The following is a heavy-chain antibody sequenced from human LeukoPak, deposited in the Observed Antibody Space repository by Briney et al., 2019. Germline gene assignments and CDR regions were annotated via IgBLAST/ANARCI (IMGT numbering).Heavy chain of an antibody. J-gene: IGHJ4*02. CDR3: ASAVIEYCSGGSCEPYYFDY. CDR2: INPNSGGT. CDR1: GYTFTSYY. D-gene: IGHD2-15*01. Sequence: ASVKVSCKASGYTFTSYYMHWVRQAPGQGLEWMGWINPNSGGTNYAQKFQGRVTMTRDTSISTAYMELSRLRSDDTAVYYCASAVIEYCSGGSCEPYYFDYWGQGTLVTVSS. V-gene: IGHV1-2*02.